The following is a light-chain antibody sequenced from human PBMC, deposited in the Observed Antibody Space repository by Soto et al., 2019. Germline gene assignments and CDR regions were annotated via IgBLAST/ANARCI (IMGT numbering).Light chain of an antibody. CDR1: RSNIGSNY. CDR2: RNN. V-gene: IGLV1-47*01. Sequence: QSVLTQPPSASGTPGQRVTISCSGSRSNIGSNYVYWYQQLPGTAPKLLIYRNNQRPSGVPDRFSGSKSGTSASLAISGLRSEDEVDYYCAAWDDSLSGVLFGGGTKLTVL. CDR3: AAWDDSLSGVL. J-gene: IGLJ2*01.